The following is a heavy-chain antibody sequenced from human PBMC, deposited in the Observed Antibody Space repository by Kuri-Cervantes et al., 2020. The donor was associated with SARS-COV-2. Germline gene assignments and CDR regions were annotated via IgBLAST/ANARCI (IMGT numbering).Heavy chain of an antibody. Sequence: ASVKVSCKASGYTFTSYGISWVRQAPGQGLEWMGWISAYNGNTNYAQKLQGRVTMTTDTSTSTAYMELRSLRPDDTAVYYCARGISCGGDCYPFDYWGQGTLVTVSS. D-gene: IGHD2-21*01. CDR1: GYTFTSYG. J-gene: IGHJ4*02. CDR2: ISAYNGNT. V-gene: IGHV1-18*01. CDR3: ARGISCGGDCYPFDY.